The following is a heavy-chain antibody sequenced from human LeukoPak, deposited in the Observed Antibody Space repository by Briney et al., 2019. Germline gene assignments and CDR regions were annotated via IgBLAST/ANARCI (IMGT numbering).Heavy chain of an antibody. V-gene: IGHV3-33*01. CDR2: IWNDGSIR. CDR3: ARASGSYDY. D-gene: IGHD1-26*01. J-gene: IGHJ4*02. CDR1: GFTFSTYG. Sequence: GGSLRLSCAASGFTFSTYGLHWVRQAPGKGLEWVAVIWNDGSIRYYADSVKGRFTISRDNSKNTLYLQMNSLRAEDTAVYYCARASGSYDYWGQGTLVAVSS.